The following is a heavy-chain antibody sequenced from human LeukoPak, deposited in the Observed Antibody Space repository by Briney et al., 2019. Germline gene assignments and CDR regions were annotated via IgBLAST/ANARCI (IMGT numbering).Heavy chain of an antibody. D-gene: IGHD1-26*01. CDR2: ISGSGGST. Sequence: GGSLRLSCAASRFTFSSYAMSWVRQAPGKGLEWVSAISGSGGSTYYADSVKGRFTISRDNSKNTLYLQMNSLRAEDTAVYYCAKEKWELRERMLDYWGQGTLVTVSS. CDR3: AKEKWELRERMLDY. V-gene: IGHV3-23*01. J-gene: IGHJ4*02. CDR1: RFTFSSYA.